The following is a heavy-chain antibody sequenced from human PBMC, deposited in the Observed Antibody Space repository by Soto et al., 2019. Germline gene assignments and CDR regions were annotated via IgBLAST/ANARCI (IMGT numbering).Heavy chain of an antibody. CDR1: GFTFSSYA. D-gene: IGHD3-10*01. Sequence: GGSLRLSCAASGFTFSSYAMNWVRQAPGKGLEWVSTIDYTGGYSYYADSVKGRFTISRDNSQKTLDLKMNSLRAEDTAVYYCARDRVSGSGSPTYYFDYWGQGTLVTVSS. J-gene: IGHJ4*02. CDR3: ARDRVSGSGSPTYYFDY. CDR2: IDYTGGYS. V-gene: IGHV3-23*01.